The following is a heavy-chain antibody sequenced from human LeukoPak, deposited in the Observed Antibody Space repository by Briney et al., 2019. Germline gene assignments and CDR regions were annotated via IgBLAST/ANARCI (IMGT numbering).Heavy chain of an antibody. J-gene: IGHJ5*02. Sequence: SETLSLTCSVSGGSLIIGGYYWGWVRQRPGKGLEWLGYIYYTGKTYYTPSLESRLSFSVDTSKNEFSLNLTSLTAADTAVYYCARDITSNDNCFDPWGPGVLVTVSS. V-gene: IGHV4-31*03. CDR1: GGSLIIGGYY. CDR3: ARDITSNDNCFDP. D-gene: IGHD4/OR15-4a*01. CDR2: IYYTGKT.